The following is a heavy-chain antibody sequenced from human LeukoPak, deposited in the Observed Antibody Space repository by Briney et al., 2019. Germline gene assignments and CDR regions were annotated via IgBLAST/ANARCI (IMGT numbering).Heavy chain of an antibody. Sequence: ASVKVSCKASGYTFTNYYMHWVRQAPGHGLEWMGKINPSGGITTYAQKFQGRVTMTRNTSTSTVYMELSSLRSEDTAVYYCARARLWWGVSDYWGQGTLVTVSS. CDR2: INPSGGIT. CDR3: ARARLWWGVSDY. J-gene: IGHJ4*02. D-gene: IGHD2-21*01. CDR1: GYTFTNYY. V-gene: IGHV1-46*01.